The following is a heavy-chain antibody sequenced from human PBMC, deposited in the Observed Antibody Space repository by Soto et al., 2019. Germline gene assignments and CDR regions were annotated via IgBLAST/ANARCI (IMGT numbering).Heavy chain of an antibody. J-gene: IGHJ6*02. CDR3: ARVRGASAAARNYYYFPMDV. CDR1: GFIFSSYD. V-gene: IGHV3-13*04. D-gene: IGHD6-13*01. CDR2: IGTAGDT. Sequence: EVQLVESGGGLVQPGGSLRLSCAGSGFIFSSYDMHWVRQPTGKGLEWVSAIGTAGDTYYPGSVKGRFTISRENAKNSLYLKMNSLRAGDTAVYYCARVRGASAAARNYYYFPMDVWGQGTTVTVSS.